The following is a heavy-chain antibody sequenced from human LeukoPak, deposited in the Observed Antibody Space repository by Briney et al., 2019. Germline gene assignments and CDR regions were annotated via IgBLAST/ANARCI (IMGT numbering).Heavy chain of an antibody. J-gene: IGHJ4*02. CDR1: GFTFSSYA. CDR3: ARDSMPSYYYDSSGPGDY. CDR2: ISGSGGST. Sequence: GGSLRLSCAASGFTFSSYAMSWVRQAPGKGLEWVSAISGSGGSTYYADSVKGRFTISRDNSKNTLYLQMNSLRAEDTAVYYCARDSMPSYYYDSSGPGDYWGQGILVTVSS. D-gene: IGHD3-22*01. V-gene: IGHV3-23*01.